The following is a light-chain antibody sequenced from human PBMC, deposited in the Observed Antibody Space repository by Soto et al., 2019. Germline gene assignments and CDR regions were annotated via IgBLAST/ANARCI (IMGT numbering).Light chain of an antibody. V-gene: IGKV1-39*01. CDR1: QGISSY. Sequence: IQMTQSPSSLSASVGDRVTITCRASQGISSYLNWYQQKPGKAPKLLIYAASSLQSGVPSRFSGSGSGKDFTLTISSLQPEDFATYYCQQSYSTPPTFGQGTKVDIK. CDR2: AAS. CDR3: QQSYSTPPT. J-gene: IGKJ1*01.